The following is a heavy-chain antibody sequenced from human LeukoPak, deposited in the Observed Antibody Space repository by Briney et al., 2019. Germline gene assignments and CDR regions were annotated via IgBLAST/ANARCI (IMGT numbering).Heavy chain of an antibody. J-gene: IGHJ4*02. Sequence: GGSLRLSCAASGFTFSSYSMNWVRQAPGKGLEWVSYISSSSSTIYYADSVKGRFTISRDNAKNSLYLQMSSLRAEDTAAYYCARVEASVAGTRIVDYWGQGTLVTVSP. CDR1: GFTFSSYS. CDR3: ARVEASVAGTRIVDY. D-gene: IGHD6-19*01. V-gene: IGHV3-48*04. CDR2: ISSSSSTI.